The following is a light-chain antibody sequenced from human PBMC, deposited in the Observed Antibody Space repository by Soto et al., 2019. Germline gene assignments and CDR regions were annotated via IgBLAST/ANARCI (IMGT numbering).Light chain of an antibody. V-gene: IGKV3-15*01. J-gene: IGKJ1*01. Sequence: EIVMTQSPGTLSVSPGEGATLSCRASQSVRSNLAWYQQKPGQAPRLLIFGSFTRAPGVPSVFSGSGSGTEFTLTISSLQSEDFALYYCQQYDIWPWTFGQGTKVDIK. CDR1: QSVRSN. CDR3: QQYDIWPWT. CDR2: GSF.